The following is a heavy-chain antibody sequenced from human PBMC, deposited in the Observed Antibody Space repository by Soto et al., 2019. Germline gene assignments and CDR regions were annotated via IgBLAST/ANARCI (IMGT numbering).Heavy chain of an antibody. CDR1: GFTFSTYW. V-gene: IGHV3-7*03. J-gene: IGHJ4*02. Sequence: DVQLLGSGGGLVQPGGSLRLSCVGSGFTFSTYWMNWVRQAPGKGLEWVANINPDGNVGTYVDSVRGRFTPSRDNAKNSLYLQMNSLRADDTAVYFCAGWGGHDYNYWGQGIMVTVSS. D-gene: IGHD4-4*01. CDR2: INPDGNVG. CDR3: AGWGGHDYNY.